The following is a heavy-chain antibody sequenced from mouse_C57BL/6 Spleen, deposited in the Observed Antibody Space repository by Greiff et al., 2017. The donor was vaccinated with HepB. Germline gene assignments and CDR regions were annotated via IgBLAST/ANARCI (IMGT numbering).Heavy chain of an antibody. D-gene: IGHD1-1*01. CDR2: INPSSGYT. CDR1: GYTFTSYT. Sequence: VQLQQSGAELARPGASVKMSCKASGYTFTSYTMHWVKQRPGQGLEWIGYINPSSGYTKYTQKFKDKATLTADKSSSTAYMQLSSLTSEDSAVYYCARWNYGSSFYYFDYWGQGTTRTVSS. V-gene: IGHV1-4*01. J-gene: IGHJ2*01. CDR3: ARWNYGSSFYYFDY.